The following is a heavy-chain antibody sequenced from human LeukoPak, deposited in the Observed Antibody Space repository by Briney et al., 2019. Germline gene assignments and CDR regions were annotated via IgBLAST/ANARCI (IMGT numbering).Heavy chain of an antibody. CDR2: ISGSGGST. CDR1: GFTFSSYA. J-gene: IGHJ4*02. V-gene: IGHV3-23*01. CDR3: AKGCRTRTYSGSYHPPDY. D-gene: IGHD1-26*01. Sequence: PGGSLRLSCAASGFTFSSYAMSWVRQAPGKGLEWVSAISGSGGSTYYADSVKGRFTISRDNSKNTLYLQMNSLRAEDTAAYYCAKGCRTRTYSGSYHPPDYWGQGTLVTVSS.